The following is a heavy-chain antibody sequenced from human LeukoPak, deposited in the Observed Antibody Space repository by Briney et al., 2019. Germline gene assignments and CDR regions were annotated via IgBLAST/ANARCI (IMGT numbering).Heavy chain of an antibody. V-gene: IGHV3-33*01. CDR2: IWYDGSNK. J-gene: IGHJ6*02. CDR3: AREGAAAGTGDMDV. D-gene: IGHD6-13*01. Sequence: HPGRSLRLSCAASGFTFSSYGMRWVRQAPGKGLEWVAVIWYDGSNKYYADSVKGRFTISRDNSKNTLYLQMNSLRAEDTAVYYCAREGAAAGTGDMDVWGQGTTVTVSS. CDR1: GFTFSSYG.